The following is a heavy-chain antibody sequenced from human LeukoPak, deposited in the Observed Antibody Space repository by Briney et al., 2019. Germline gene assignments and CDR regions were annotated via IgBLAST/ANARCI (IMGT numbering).Heavy chain of an antibody. Sequence: PSETLSLTCTVSGGSISSGDYYWSWIRQPPGKCLEWIGYIYYSGSTYYNPSLKSRVTISVDTSKNQFSLKLSSVTAADTAVYYCAREQAAVADFDYWGQGTLVTASS. CDR2: IYYSGST. CDR3: AREQAAVADFDY. D-gene: IGHD6-19*01. J-gene: IGHJ4*02. V-gene: IGHV4-30-4*08. CDR1: GGSISSGDYY.